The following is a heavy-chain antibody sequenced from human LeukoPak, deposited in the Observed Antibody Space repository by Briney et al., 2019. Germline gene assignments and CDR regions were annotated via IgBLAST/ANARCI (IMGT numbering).Heavy chain of an antibody. Sequence: PSETLSLTCTVSGGSTSSYYWSWIRQPPGKGLEWIGYIYYSGSTNYNPSLKSRVTISVDTSKNQFSLKLSSVTAADTAVYYCARVSVHGYSDYWGQGTLVTVSS. D-gene: IGHD3-10*01. CDR2: IYYSGST. CDR1: GGSTSSYY. V-gene: IGHV4-59*01. J-gene: IGHJ4*02. CDR3: ARVSVHGYSDY.